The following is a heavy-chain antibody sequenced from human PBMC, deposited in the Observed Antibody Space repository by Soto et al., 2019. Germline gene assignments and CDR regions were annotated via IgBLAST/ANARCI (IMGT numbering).Heavy chain of an antibody. V-gene: IGHV2-5*02. J-gene: IGHJ4*02. CDR3: ALSPRLVVTAMLYFDY. CDR2: IYWDDDK. D-gene: IGHD2-21*02. CDR1: GFSLSTSGVG. Sequence: QITLKESGPTLVKPTRTLTLTCTFSGFSLSTSGVGVGWIGQPPGKALEWLALIYWDDDKRYSPSLKSRLTITKDPSKNHEVLIITNMDPVDTATYYCALSPRLVVTAMLYFDYWGQGTLVTVSS.